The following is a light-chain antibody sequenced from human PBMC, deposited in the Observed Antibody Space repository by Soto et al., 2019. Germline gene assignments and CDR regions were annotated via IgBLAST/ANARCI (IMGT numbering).Light chain of an antibody. CDR3: QQYGTSPRT. J-gene: IGKJ1*01. V-gene: IGKV3-20*01. CDR2: GAS. CDR1: QSISSTY. Sequence: EVLLTQSPGTLSLSPGERATLSCMASQSISSTYFAWYQQKPGQAPRLLIYGASSRATGIPDRFSGSGSGTDFTLTISRLEPEDFAVYYCQQYGTSPRTFGQGTKVEIK.